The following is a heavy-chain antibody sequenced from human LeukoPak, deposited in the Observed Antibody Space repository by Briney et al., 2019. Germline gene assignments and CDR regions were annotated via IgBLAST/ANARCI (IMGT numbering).Heavy chain of an antibody. Sequence: GGFLRLSCAASGFTFDDYGMSWVRQAPGKGLEWVSGINWNGGSTGYADSVKGRFTISRDNAKNSLYLQMNSLRAEDTALYYCARGLRPALSMDVWGKGTTVTVSS. V-gene: IGHV3-20*04. J-gene: IGHJ6*03. CDR3: ARGLRPALSMDV. CDR1: GFTFDDYG. CDR2: INWNGGST.